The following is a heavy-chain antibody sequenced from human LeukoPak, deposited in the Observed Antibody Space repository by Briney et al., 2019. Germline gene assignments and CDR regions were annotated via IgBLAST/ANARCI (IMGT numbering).Heavy chain of an antibody. CDR1: GFTFSSYS. D-gene: IGHD3-3*01. CDR3: ARDPAPILGVATFDY. V-gene: IGHV3-21*01. Sequence: GGSLRLSCAASGFTFSSYSMNWVRQAPGKGLEWVSSISSSSSYIYYADSVKGRFTISRDNAKNSLYLQMNSLRAEDTAVYYCARDPAPILGVATFDYWGQGTLVTVSS. CDR2: ISSSSSYI. J-gene: IGHJ4*02.